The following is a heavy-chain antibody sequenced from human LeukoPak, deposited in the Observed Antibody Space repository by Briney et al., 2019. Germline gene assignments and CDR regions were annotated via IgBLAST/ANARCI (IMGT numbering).Heavy chain of an antibody. CDR1: WFCLIRQGSG. CDR3: ARTRDAFCLTSSCQVHWFDP. Sequence: GSSPTLLQPSPTLALTFTWSWFCLIRQGSGVGLIRHPPVKTLEWLTLNYWHNDELYIPSLKSRPTITKQTSKTQAVLTMPNMDPVDTGTYYCARTRDAFCLTSSCQVHWFDPWGQGTLVTVSS. CDR2: NYWHNDE. V-gene: IGHV2-5*01. D-gene: IGHD3-3*02. J-gene: IGHJ5*02.